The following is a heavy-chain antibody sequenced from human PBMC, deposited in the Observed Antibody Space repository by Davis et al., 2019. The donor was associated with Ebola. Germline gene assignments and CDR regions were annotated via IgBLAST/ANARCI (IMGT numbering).Heavy chain of an antibody. CDR2: IRFDESNE. D-gene: IGHD3-10*01. CDR1: GFAFSTYG. Sequence: GESLKISCAASGFAFSTYGMHWVRQAPGKGLEWLTFIRFDESNEYYADSVKGRFTISRDNSKNTLYLQMNSLRTEDTAVYFCAKGDYSSGSHRRYYFDCWDQGTLVTVSS. V-gene: IGHV3-30*02. J-gene: IGHJ4*02. CDR3: AKGDYSSGSHRRYYFDC.